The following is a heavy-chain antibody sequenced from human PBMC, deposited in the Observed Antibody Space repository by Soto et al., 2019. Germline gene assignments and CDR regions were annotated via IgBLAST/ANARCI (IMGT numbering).Heavy chain of an antibody. V-gene: IGHV5-51*01. CDR1: GYSISSNA. J-gene: IGHJ4*02. Sequence: GESLKISCKVFGYSISSNAIAWVRQMRRKGLEWMGLIYPHDSDIRYSPSFEGRVTISDDTSANTAYLHFRALKASDTAVYYCARSQALDFWGQGTLVTVSS. CDR2: IYPHDSDI. CDR3: ARSQALDF.